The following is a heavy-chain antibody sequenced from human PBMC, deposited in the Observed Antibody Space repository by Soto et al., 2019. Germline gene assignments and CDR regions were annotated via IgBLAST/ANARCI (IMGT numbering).Heavy chain of an antibody. Sequence: PSETLSLTCAVSGGSISSSNWWSWVRQPPGKGLEWIGEIYHSGSTNYNPSLKSRVTISVDKSKNQFSLKLSSVTAADTAVYYCARGGQYYYDSSGTLNWFDPWGQGTLVTVSS. CDR1: GGSISSSNW. CDR2: IYHSGST. D-gene: IGHD3-22*01. V-gene: IGHV4-4*02. CDR3: ARGGQYYYDSSGTLNWFDP. J-gene: IGHJ5*02.